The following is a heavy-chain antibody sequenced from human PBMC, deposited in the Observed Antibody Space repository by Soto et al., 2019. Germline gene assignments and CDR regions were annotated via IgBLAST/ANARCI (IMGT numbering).Heavy chain of an antibody. D-gene: IGHD5-18*01. CDR3: AKDAIHVLLGYTYGAGGMDV. CDR2: ISWNSGDI. V-gene: IGHV3-9*01. CDR1: GFTFDDYA. J-gene: IGHJ6*02. Sequence: QPGGSLRLSCAASGFTFDDYAMHWVRLAPGKGLEWVSGISWNSGDIYYADSVKGRFTISRDNAKNSLYLQMNSLRPDDTAMYYCAKDAIHVLLGYTYGAGGMDVWGQGTTVTVSS.